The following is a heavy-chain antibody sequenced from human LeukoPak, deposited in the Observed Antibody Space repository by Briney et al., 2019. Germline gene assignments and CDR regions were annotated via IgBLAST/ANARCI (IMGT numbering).Heavy chain of an antibody. J-gene: IGHJ5*02. CDR3: ARGSPSGCTNGVCYSSGPNWFDP. CDR1: GYTFTGYY. D-gene: IGHD2-8*01. CDR2: INANSGGT. Sequence: ASVKVSCKASGYTFTGYYMHWVRQAPGQGLEWMGWINANSGGTNYAQKFQGRVTMTRDTSISTAYMELSRLRSDDTAVYYCARGSPSGCTNGVCYSSGPNWFDPWGQGTLVTVSS. V-gene: IGHV1-2*02.